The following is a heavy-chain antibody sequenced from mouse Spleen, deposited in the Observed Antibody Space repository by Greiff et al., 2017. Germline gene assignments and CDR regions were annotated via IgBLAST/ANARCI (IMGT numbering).Heavy chain of an antibody. Sequence: EVKLMESGGGLVQPGGSLSLSCAASGFTFTDYYMSWVRQPPGKALEWLGFIRNKANGYTTEYSASVKGRFTISRDNSQSILYLQMNALRAEDSATYYCAKGTNWDWYFDVWGTGTTVTVSS. CDR2: IRNKANGYTT. J-gene: IGHJ1*03. CDR1: GFTFTDYY. CDR3: AKGTNWDWYFDV. D-gene: IGHD4-1*01. V-gene: IGHV7-3*01.